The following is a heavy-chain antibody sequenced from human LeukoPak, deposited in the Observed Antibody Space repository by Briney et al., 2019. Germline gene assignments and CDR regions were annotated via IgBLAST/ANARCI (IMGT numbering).Heavy chain of an antibody. J-gene: IGHJ4*02. D-gene: IGHD3-10*01. V-gene: IGHV3-23*01. CDR1: GVTFNSYA. Sequence: PGGSLRLSCAASGVTFNSYAMAWVRQAPGKGLEWVSLITGNGFTTYYPDSVKGRFTISRDNSKNTLSLQMNSLRGDDTAVYYCAKAYGSGRGFGFFDYWGQGTLVTVSS. CDR2: ITGNGFTT. CDR3: AKAYGSGRGFGFFDY.